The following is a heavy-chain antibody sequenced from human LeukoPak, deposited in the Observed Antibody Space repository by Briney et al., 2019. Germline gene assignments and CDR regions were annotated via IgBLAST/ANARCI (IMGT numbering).Heavy chain of an antibody. CDR2: INHSGST. D-gene: IGHD2-2*01. CDR3: ARGRGVVVPAATYWYFHL. Sequence: SETLSLTCAVYGGSFSDYYWNWIRQPPGKGLEWIGEINHSGSTNYNPSLKSRVTISVDTSKSQFPLKLRSVTAADTAVYYCARGRGVVVPAATYWYFHLWGRGTLVTVSS. J-gene: IGHJ2*01. V-gene: IGHV4-34*01. CDR1: GGSFSDYY.